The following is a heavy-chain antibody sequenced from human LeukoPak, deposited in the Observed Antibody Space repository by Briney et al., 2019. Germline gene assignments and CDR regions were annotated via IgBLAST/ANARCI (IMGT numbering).Heavy chain of an antibody. V-gene: IGHV4-4*07. J-gene: IGHJ5*02. CDR3: ARDGYNGGYNWFDP. Sequence: SETLSLTCTVSGGSISSYYWSWIRQPAGKGLEWIGRIYTSGSTNYNPSLKSRVTMSVDTSKNQFSLKLSSVTAADTAVYYCARDGYNGGYNWFDPWGQGTLATVSS. CDR1: GGSISSYY. CDR2: IYTSGST. D-gene: IGHD1-14*01.